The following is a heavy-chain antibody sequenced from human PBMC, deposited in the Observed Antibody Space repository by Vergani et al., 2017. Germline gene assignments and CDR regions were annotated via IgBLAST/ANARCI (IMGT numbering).Heavy chain of an antibody. D-gene: IGHD2-2*01. CDR2: IRSKAYGQAT. Sequence: EVQLVESGGDLVQPGRSLRLSCTASVFTCGYYAMDWFRQAPGRGVEWVGGIRSKAYGQATIYAASVKGRFTILRDDSKSIAYIQMNNLQTEDTAMYYCVRDPIAMLRGSDALDIWGQGTLVTVSS. V-gene: IGHV3-49*03. J-gene: IGHJ3*02. CDR1: VFTCGYYA. CDR3: VRDPIAMLRGSDALDI.